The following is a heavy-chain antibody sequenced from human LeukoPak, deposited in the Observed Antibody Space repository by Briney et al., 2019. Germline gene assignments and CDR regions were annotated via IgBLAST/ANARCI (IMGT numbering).Heavy chain of an antibody. Sequence: ASVKVSCKASGFRFTSFGVSWVPQAPGQRLEWMGGISNYFGVTDYAEKFEDRVTMTIVTSTATAYMELRSLRYDDTAIYYCARDSDYSGNGNGDWFDPWGQGTVVTVSS. CDR2: ISNYFGVT. J-gene: IGHJ5*02. CDR1: GFRFTSFG. D-gene: IGHD4-11*01. CDR3: ARDSDYSGNGNGDWFDP. V-gene: IGHV1-18*04.